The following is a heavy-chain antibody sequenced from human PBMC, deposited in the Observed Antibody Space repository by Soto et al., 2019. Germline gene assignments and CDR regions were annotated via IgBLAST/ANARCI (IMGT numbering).Heavy chain of an antibody. V-gene: IGHV4-31*01. CDR2: IYHRGGT. D-gene: IGHD2-8*01. J-gene: IGHJ6*02. CDR1: GGSISSGGYY. Sequence: QVQLQESGPGLVKPSETLSFTCNVSGGSISSGGYYWSWIRQLPGKGLEWIGYIYHRGGTYYNPALKRLITISVDTSKNQFSLKMTSVTAADTAVYFCARAPGRMMNALRYYYGLDVGVQGTTVTVSS. CDR3: ARAPGRMMNALRYYYGLDV.